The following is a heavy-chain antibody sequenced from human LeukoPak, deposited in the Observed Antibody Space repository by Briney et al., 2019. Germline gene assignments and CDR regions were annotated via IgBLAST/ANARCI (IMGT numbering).Heavy chain of an antibody. CDR3: ARATAMVSGIFDY. Sequence: ASVKVSCKASGGTFSSYAISWVRQAPRQRPEWMGGMIPIFGTANYAQKFQGRVTITTAESTSTAYMELSSLRAEDTAVYYCARATAMVSGIFDYWGQGTLVTVSS. CDR1: GGTFSSYA. V-gene: IGHV1-69*05. CDR2: MIPIFGTA. D-gene: IGHD5-18*01. J-gene: IGHJ4*02.